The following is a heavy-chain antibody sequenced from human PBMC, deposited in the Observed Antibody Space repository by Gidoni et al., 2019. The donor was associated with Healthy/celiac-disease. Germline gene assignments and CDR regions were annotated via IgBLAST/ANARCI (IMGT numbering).Heavy chain of an antibody. D-gene: IGHD2-2*01. J-gene: IGHJ4*02. Sequence: EVQLLESGGGLVQTGGSLSLPCAASGFTFSSYAMSWVRQAPGQGPVWGSAMSGSGGITYYADSVKGRFTISRDNSKNTLYLQMNSLRAEDTAVYYCAKDPADCSSTSCYDGRGDYWGQGTLVTVSS. CDR2: MSGSGGIT. V-gene: IGHV3-23*01. CDR3: AKDPADCSSTSCYDGRGDY. CDR1: GFTFSSYA.